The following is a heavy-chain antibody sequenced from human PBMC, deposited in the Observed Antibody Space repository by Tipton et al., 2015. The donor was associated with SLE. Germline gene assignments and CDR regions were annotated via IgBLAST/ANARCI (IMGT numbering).Heavy chain of an antibody. CDR3: AKDWHSISGSPSSLDY. D-gene: IGHD3-10*01. CDR1: GFTFSRYG. CDR2: ISFDGSNT. J-gene: IGHJ4*02. Sequence: RSLRLSCASSGFTFSRYGIHWVRQAPGKGLEWVAVISFDGSNTHYADSVKGRFTISKENSTNTLFLQMNSLRADDTAVYYCAKDWHSISGSPSSLDYWGQGALVTVSS. V-gene: IGHV3-30*19.